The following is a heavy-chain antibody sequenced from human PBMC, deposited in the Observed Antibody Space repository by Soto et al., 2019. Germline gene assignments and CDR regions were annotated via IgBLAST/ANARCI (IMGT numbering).Heavy chain of an antibody. CDR2: IIPIFDKP. CDR3: ARRTGLAARLASPAYYGLHV. J-gene: IGHJ6*02. D-gene: IGHD6-6*01. CDR1: GGSFYNYA. V-gene: IGHV1-69*06. Sequence: QVHLVQSGAEVKKPGSSVKVSCEASGGSFYNYAVTWVRQAPGQGLEWVGSIIPIFDKPNFAQKFQGRLTITADKSTSIAYMELNSLTSGDTAVYYCARRTGLAARLASPAYYGLHVWGQGTTVIVSS.